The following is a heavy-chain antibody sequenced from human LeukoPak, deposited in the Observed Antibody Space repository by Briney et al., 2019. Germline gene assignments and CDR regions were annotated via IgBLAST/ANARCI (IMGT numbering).Heavy chain of an antibody. Sequence: ASVKVSCKASGYTFTSYGISWVRQAPGQGLEWMGWMNPNSGNTGYAQKLQGRVTMTTDTSTSTAYMELRSLRSDDTAVYYCAREVSNWFDPWGQGTLVTVSS. V-gene: IGHV1-18*01. CDR2: MNPNSGNT. D-gene: IGHD3-22*01. CDR3: AREVSNWFDP. CDR1: GYTFTSYG. J-gene: IGHJ5*02.